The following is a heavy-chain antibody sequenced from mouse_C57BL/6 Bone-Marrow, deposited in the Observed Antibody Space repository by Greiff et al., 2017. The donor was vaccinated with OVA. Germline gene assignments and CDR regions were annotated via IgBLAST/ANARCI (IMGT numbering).Heavy chain of an antibody. CDR2: INHDGSST. CDR1: GFTFSDYY. J-gene: IGHJ2*01. D-gene: IGHD1-1*01. V-gene: IGHV5-16*01. CDR3: SKGGIDRYDY. Sequence: EVMLVESEGGLVQPGSSMKLSCTASGFTFSDYYMAWVRQVPEKGLEWVANINHDGSSTYYLDSLKSRIIISRDNAKNIIYPQMSSLKSEDTDTYYCSKGGIDRYDYWGQGNTLTVSS.